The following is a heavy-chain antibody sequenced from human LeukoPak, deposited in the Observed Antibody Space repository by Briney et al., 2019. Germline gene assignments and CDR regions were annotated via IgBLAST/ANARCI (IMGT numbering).Heavy chain of an antibody. CDR3: ARSKYGDYPYFDY. J-gene: IGHJ4*02. D-gene: IGHD4-17*01. CDR1: GITFSTSA. V-gene: IGHV3-74*01. Sequence: GGSLRLSCAASGITFSTSAMTWVRQAPGKGLVWVSRINTDGSSTSYADSVKGRFTISRDNAKNTLYLQMNSLRAEDTAVYYCARSKYGDYPYFDYWGQGTLVTVSS. CDR2: INTDGSST.